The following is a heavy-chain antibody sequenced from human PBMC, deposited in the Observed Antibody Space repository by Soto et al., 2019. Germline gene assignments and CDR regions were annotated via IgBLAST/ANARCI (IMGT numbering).Heavy chain of an antibody. J-gene: IGHJ6*02. D-gene: IGHD7-27*01. Sequence: ASVKVSCKASGYSFTSYDINWVRQATGQGLEWMGWMNPNSGNTGYAQKFQGRVTMTRNTSISTAYMELSSLRSEDTAVYYCASLPWANYYYYGMDVWGQGTTVTVSS. CDR1: GYSFTSYD. CDR2: MNPNSGNT. CDR3: ASLPWANYYYYGMDV. V-gene: IGHV1-8*01.